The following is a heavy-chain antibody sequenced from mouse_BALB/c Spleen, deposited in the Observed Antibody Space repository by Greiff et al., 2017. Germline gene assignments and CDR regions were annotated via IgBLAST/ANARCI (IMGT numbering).Heavy chain of an antibody. D-gene: IGHD2-14*01. V-gene: IGHV3-2*02. CDR1: GYSITSDYA. CDR2: ISYSGST. J-gene: IGHJ2*01. CDR3: ARGGRYDDFDY. Sequence: EVKLMESGPGLVKPSQSLSLTCTVTGYSITSDYAWNWIRQFPGNKLEWMGYISYSGSTSYNPSLKSRISITRDTSKNQFFLQLNSVTTEDTATYYCARGGRYDDFDYWGQGTTLTVSS.